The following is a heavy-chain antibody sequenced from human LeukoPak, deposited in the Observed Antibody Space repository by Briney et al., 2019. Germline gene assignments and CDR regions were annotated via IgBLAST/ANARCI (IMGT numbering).Heavy chain of an antibody. Sequence: GGSLRLSCAASGFTFSSYSMNWVRQAPGKGLEWVSSISSSSSYIYYADSVKGRFTTSRDNAKNSLYLQMNSLRAEDTAVYYCARSPPGYYYDSSGCDYWGQGTLVTVSS. CDR3: ARSPPGYYYDSSGCDY. J-gene: IGHJ4*02. V-gene: IGHV3-21*01. CDR1: GFTFSSYS. D-gene: IGHD3-22*01. CDR2: ISSSSSYI.